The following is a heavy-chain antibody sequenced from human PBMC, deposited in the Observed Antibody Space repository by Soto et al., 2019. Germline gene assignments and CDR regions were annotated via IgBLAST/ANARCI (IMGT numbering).Heavy chain of an antibody. Sequence: GGSLRLSCAASGFTFSSYGMHWVRQAPGKGLEWVAVISYDGSNKYYADSVKGRFTISRDNSKNTLYLQMNSLRAEDTAVYYCAKSSLADGAFHYWGPGTLVTVSS. J-gene: IGHJ4*02. CDR1: GFTFSSYG. CDR2: ISYDGSNK. V-gene: IGHV3-30*18. D-gene: IGHD3-3*02. CDR3: AKSSLADGAFHY.